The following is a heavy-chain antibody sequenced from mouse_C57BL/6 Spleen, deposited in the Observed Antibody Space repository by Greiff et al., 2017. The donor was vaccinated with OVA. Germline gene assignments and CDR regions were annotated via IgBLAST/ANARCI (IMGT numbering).Heavy chain of an antibody. D-gene: IGHD1-1*01. CDR3: AKVYYGSSYYFDY. CDR2: IYPGGGYT. J-gene: IGHJ2*01. Sequence: VQVVESGAELVRPGTSVKMSCKASGYTFTNYWIGWAKQRPGHGLEWIGDIYPGGGYTYYNEKFKGKATLTADKSSSTAYMQFSSLTSEDSAIYYCAKVYYGSSYYFDYWGQGTTLTVSS. CDR1: GYTFTNYW. V-gene: IGHV1-63*01.